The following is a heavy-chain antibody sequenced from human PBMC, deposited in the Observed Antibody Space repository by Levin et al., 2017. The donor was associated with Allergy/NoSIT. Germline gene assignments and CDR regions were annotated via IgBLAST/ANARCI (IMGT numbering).Heavy chain of an antibody. V-gene: IGHV1-2*02. Sequence: RGESLKISCQASGYTFTGYYIHWVRQAPGQGLEWMGWINPHSGDTNYAQRFQGRVTMTRDTSISTAYMELSRLRSDDTAVYYCTIARGGDTYWFDPWGQGTLVTVSS. D-gene: IGHD3-16*01. CDR3: TIARGGDTYWFDP. J-gene: IGHJ5*02. CDR1: GYTFTGYY. CDR2: INPHSGDT.